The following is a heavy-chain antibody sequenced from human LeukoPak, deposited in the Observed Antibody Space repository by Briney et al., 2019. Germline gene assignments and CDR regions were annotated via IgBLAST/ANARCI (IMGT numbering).Heavy chain of an antibody. CDR3: ARFRFTTRREDFDS. D-gene: IGHD2/OR15-2a*01. V-gene: IGHV3-53*01. Sequence: GGSLRLSCAAPGFTVSSNFMSWVRQAPGKGLEWVSVIYSGGGSTFYADSVKGRFTISRDNSKNTLYLQMFSLRAEDTAVYYCARFRFTTRREDFDSWGQGTLVTVSS. J-gene: IGHJ4*02. CDR2: IYSGGGST. CDR1: GFTVSSNF.